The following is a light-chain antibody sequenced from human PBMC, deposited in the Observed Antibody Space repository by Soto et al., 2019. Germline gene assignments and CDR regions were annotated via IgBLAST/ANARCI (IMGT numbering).Light chain of an antibody. Sequence: GDRVTITCRASQSISSYLSWYQQKPGKAPKLLLYAASSLQSGVPSRFSGSGSGTDFTLTIISLQPEDFATYYCQQTYNTPQTFGQGTEVEIK. CDR1: QSISSY. CDR3: QQTYNTPQT. CDR2: AAS. V-gene: IGKV1-39*01. J-gene: IGKJ1*01.